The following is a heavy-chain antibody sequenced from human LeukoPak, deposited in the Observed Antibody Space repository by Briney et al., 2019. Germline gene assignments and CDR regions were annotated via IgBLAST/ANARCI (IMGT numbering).Heavy chain of an antibody. CDR2: ISSSGNTI. Sequence: PGGSLRLSCAASGYTFSSYAMSWVRQAPGKGLEWVSYISSSGNTIYYADSVKGRFTISRDNANNSLYLQMNSLRAEDMAVYYCARGGRGCSGYASFDYWGQGTLVTVSS. CDR3: ARGGRGCSGYASFDY. J-gene: IGHJ4*02. CDR1: GYTFSSYA. D-gene: IGHD5-12*01. V-gene: IGHV3-48*03.